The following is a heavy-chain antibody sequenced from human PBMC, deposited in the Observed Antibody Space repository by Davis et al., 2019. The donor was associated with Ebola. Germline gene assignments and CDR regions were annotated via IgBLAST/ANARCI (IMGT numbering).Heavy chain of an antibody. V-gene: IGHV4-39*01. CDR2: IYYSGST. CDR3: ARQSGYYFEYFQH. D-gene: IGHD3-22*01. J-gene: IGHJ1*01. CDR1: GGSISSSSYY. Sequence: MPGGSLRLSCTVSGGSISSSSYYWGWIRQPPGKGLEWIGSIYYSGSTYYNPSLKSRVTISVDTSKNQFSLKLGSVTAADTAVYYCARQSGYYFEYFQHWGQGTLVTVSS.